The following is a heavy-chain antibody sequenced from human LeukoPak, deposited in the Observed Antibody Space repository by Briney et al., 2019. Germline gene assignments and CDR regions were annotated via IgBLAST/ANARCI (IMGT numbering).Heavy chain of an antibody. CDR2: LHISGNT. V-gene: IGHV4-4*07. Sequence: SETLSLTCTVSGGSISANHWVWIRQPAGKGLEWIGRLHISGNTNYNPSLKSRVTISLDTPKNQFSLRMTSATAADTAVYFCARDPLRSSFVLWGQGILVSVSS. J-gene: IGHJ1*01. D-gene: IGHD6-13*01. CDR3: ARDPLRSSFVL. CDR1: GGSISANH.